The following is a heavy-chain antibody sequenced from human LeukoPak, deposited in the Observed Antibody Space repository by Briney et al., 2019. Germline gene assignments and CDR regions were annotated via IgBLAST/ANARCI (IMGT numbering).Heavy chain of an antibody. CDR3: ARDLDGSGYYFFDY. V-gene: IGHV6-1*01. J-gene: IGHJ4*02. CDR1: GDSVSSNSAA. CDR2: TYYKSKWYN. Sequence: SQTLSLTCAISGDSVSSNSAASNWTRQSPSRGLEWLGRTYYKSKWYNDYVVSVKSRLTINPDTSKNQFSLQVNSVTAEDAAGYYCARDLDGSGYYFFDYWGQGTLVGVCS. D-gene: IGHD3-22*01.